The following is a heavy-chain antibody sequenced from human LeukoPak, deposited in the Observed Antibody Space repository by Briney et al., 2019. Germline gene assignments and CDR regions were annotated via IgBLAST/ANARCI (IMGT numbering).Heavy chain of an antibody. CDR1: GFTFDDYA. V-gene: IGHV3-43*02. J-gene: IGHJ5*02. CDR2: ISGDGGST. CDR3: AKDMSGNYYGSGSYYNWFDP. D-gene: IGHD3-10*01. Sequence: PGGSLRLPCAASGFTFDDYAMHWVRQAPGKGLEWVSLISGDGGSTYYADSVKGRFTISRDNSKNSLYLQMNSLRTEDTALYYCAKDMSGNYYGSGSYYNWFDPWGQGTPVTVSS.